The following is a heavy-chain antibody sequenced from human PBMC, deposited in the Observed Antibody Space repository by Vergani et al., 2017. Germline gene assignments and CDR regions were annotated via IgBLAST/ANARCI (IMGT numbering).Heavy chain of an antibody. CDR1: GFTFSSYS. CDR2: ISSSSSYI. D-gene: IGHD2-2*01. CDR3: ARAPNLGYCSSTSCPEGYYMDV. Sequence: EVQLVESGGGLVKPGGSLRLSCAASGFTFSSYSMNWVRQAPGKGLEWVSSISSSSSYIYYADSVKGRFTISRDNAKNSLYLQMNSLRAEDTAVYYCARAPNLGYCSSTSCPEGYYMDVWGKGTTVTVSS. V-gene: IGHV3-21*01. J-gene: IGHJ6*03.